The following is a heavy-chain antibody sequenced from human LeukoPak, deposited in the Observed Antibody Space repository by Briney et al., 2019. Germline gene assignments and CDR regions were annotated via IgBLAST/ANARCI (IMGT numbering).Heavy chain of an antibody. D-gene: IGHD1-1*01. CDR2: ISGSGGST. CDR1: GFTFSSYA. CDR3: AKGKNWNYGDY. V-gene: IGHV3-23*01. Sequence: GVSLRLSCAASGFTFSSYAMSWVRPAPGKGLEWVSAISGSGGSTYYADSVKGRFTISRDNSKNTLYLQMNSLRAEDTAVYYCAKGKNWNYGDYWGQGTLVTVSS. J-gene: IGHJ4*02.